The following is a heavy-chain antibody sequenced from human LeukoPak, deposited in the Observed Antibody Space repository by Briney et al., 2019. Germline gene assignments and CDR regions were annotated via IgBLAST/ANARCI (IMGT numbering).Heavy chain of an antibody. V-gene: IGHV1-69*13. CDR2: IIPIFGTA. CDR3: ARVGGKLDSSSWYGYYYGMDV. CDR1: GGTFSSYA. Sequence: GASVKVSCKASGGTFSSYAISWVRQAPGQGLERMGGIIPIFGTANYAQKFQGRVTITADESTSTAYMELSSLRSEDTAVYYCARVGGKLDSSSWYGYYYGMDVWGQGTTVTVSS. J-gene: IGHJ6*02. D-gene: IGHD6-13*01.